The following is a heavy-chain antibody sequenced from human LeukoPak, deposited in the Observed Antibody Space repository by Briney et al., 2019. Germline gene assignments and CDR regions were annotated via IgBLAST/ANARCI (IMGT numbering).Heavy chain of an antibody. J-gene: IGHJ4*02. CDR1: GYTFTGYY. V-gene: IGHV1-2*04. Sequence: ASVKVSCKASGYTFTGYYMHWVRQAPGQGLEWMGWINPNSGDTNYAQKFQGWVTTTRDTSISTAYMELSRLRSDDTAVYYCARISGSHRDYWGQGTLVTVSS. D-gene: IGHD1-26*01. CDR3: ARISGSHRDY. CDR2: INPNSGDT.